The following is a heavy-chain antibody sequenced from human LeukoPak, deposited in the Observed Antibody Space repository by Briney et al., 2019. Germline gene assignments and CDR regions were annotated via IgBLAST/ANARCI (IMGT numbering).Heavy chain of an antibody. CDR2: INPNSGGT. J-gene: IGHJ4*02. D-gene: IGHD4-23*01. V-gene: IGHV1-2*02. CDR1: GYTFTGYY. CDR3: ATIDYGGNTDFDY. Sequence: VASVKVSCKASGYTFTGYYMHWVRQAPGQGLEWMGWINPNSGGTNYAQKFQGRVTMTRDTSISTAYMELSRLRSEDTAVYYCATIDYGGNTDFDYWGQGTLVTVSS.